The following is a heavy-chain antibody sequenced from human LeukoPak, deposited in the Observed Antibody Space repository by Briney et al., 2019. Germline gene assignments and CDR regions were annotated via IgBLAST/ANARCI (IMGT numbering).Heavy chain of an antibody. V-gene: IGHV4-59*08. J-gene: IGHJ2*01. CDR3: ARRSRIVVVTATPYWYFDL. CDR2: IYYSGST. Sequence: SETLSLTCTVSGGSISSYYWSWIRQPPGKGLEWIGYIYYSGSTNYNPSLKSRVTISVDTSKNQFSLKLSSVTAADTAVYYCARRSRIVVVTATPYWYFDLWGRGTLVTVSS. D-gene: IGHD2-21*02. CDR1: GGSISSYY.